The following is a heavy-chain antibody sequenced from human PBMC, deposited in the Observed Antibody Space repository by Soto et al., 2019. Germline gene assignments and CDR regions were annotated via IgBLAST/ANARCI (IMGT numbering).Heavy chain of an antibody. CDR3: AADHYYGSGSYPYYYYGMDV. CDR2: IVVGSGNT. V-gene: IGHV1-58*01. D-gene: IGHD3-10*01. CDR1: GFTFTSSA. J-gene: IGHJ6*02. Sequence: GASVKFSCKSSGFTFTSSAVQWVRQARGQRLEWIGWIVVGSGNTNYAQKFQERVTITRDMSTSTAYMELSSLRSEDTAVYYCAADHYYGSGSYPYYYYGMDVWGQGTTVTVSS.